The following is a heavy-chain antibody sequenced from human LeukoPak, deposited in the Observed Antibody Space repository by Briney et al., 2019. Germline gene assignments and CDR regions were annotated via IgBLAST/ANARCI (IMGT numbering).Heavy chain of an antibody. CDR3: ASLIGAYSSGWDGFDY. Sequence: GGSLRLSCAASGFTFSSYSMNWVRQAPGKGLEWVSSISSSSSYIYYADSVKGRFTISRDNAKNSLYLQMNSLRTEDTAVYYSASLIGAYSSGWDGFDYWGQGTLVTVSS. J-gene: IGHJ4*02. D-gene: IGHD6-19*01. V-gene: IGHV3-21*01. CDR1: GFTFSSYS. CDR2: ISSSSSYI.